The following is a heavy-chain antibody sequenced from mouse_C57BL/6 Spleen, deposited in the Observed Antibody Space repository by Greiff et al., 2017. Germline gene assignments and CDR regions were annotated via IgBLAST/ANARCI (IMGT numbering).Heavy chain of an antibody. J-gene: IGHJ3*01. V-gene: IGHV1-52*01. D-gene: IGHD1-1*01. CDR1: GYTFTSYW. CDR2: IDPSDSDT. Sequence: QVQLQQPGAELVRPGSSVKLSCKASGYTFTSYWMHWVKQRPIQGLEWIGNIDPSDSDTHYNQKFKDKATLTVDKSSSTAYMQLSSLTSEDSAVYYCARGYYGSSWFAYWGQGTLVTVSA. CDR3: ARGYYGSSWFAY.